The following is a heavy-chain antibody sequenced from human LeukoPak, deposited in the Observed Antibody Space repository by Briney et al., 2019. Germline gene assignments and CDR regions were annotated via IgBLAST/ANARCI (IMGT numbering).Heavy chain of an antibody. D-gene: IGHD1-14*01. CDR3: ASLNRGTRSPRSVDY. Sequence: ASVKVSCKASGYTFTSYGISWVRQAPGQGLEWMGWISAYNGNTNYAQKLQGRVTMTTDTSTSTAYMELRSLRPDDTAVYYCASLNRGTRSPRSVDYWGQGTLVTVSS. V-gene: IGHV1-18*01. CDR2: ISAYNGNT. CDR1: GYTFTSYG. J-gene: IGHJ4*02.